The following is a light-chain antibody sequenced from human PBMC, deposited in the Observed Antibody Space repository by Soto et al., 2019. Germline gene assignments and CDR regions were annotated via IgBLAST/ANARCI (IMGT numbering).Light chain of an antibody. Sequence: EIVLTQSPGTLSLSPGERATLSCRASQSLGSSYLAWYQQKPGQAPRLLIYGASSRATGIPDRFTGSGSGTDFTLTISRLEPEDFAVYYCQQYVGSPRTFGQGTKVDIK. CDR2: GAS. CDR3: QQYVGSPRT. J-gene: IGKJ1*01. V-gene: IGKV3-20*01. CDR1: QSLGSSY.